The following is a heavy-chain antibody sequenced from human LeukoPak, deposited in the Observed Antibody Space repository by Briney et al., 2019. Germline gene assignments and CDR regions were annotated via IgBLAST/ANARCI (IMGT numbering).Heavy chain of an antibody. Sequence: SETLSLTCAVYGGSFSGYYWSWIRQPPGKWLEWIGEINHSGSTNYNPSLKSRVTISVDTSKNQFSLKLSSVTAADTAVYYCARGPSEPHVVTAAANWFDPWGQGTLVTVSS. CDR1: GGSFSGYY. V-gene: IGHV4-34*01. D-gene: IGHD2-2*01. CDR3: ARGPSEPHVVTAAANWFDP. CDR2: INHSGST. J-gene: IGHJ5*02.